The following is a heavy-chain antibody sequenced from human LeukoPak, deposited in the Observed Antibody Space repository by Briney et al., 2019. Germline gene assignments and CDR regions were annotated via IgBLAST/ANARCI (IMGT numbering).Heavy chain of an antibody. CDR3: ARGGSGYSYGKIDS. CDR1: GFTFSNYW. Sequence: GGSLRLSCAASGFTFSNYWINWVRQAPGKGLEWVANIKQEGSETYYVDSVKGRSTISRDNAKNSLYLQMNSLRDEATAVYYCARGGSGYSYGKIDSWGQGILVTVSS. J-gene: IGHJ4*02. V-gene: IGHV3-7*01. CDR2: IKQEGSET. D-gene: IGHD5-18*01.